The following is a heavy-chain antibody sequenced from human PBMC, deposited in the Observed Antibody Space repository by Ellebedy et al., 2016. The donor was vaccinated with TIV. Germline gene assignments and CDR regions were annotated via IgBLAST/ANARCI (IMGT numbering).Heavy chain of an antibody. CDR3: ARGRSGTYIHHAFDY. Sequence: MPSETLSLTCAVSGGSISSSNWWSWVRQPPGKGLEWIGEIYHSGSTNYNPSLKSRVTISVDKSKNQFSLKLSSVTAADTAIYYCARGRSGTYIHHAFDYWGQGTLVTVSS. D-gene: IGHD1-14*01. CDR1: GGSISSSNW. J-gene: IGHJ4*02. V-gene: IGHV4-4*02. CDR2: IYHSGST.